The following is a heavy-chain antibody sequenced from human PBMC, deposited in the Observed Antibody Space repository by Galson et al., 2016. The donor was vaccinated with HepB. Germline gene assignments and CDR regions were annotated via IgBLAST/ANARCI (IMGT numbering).Heavy chain of an antibody. CDR2: IRSKADSYAT. Sequence: SLRLSCAASGFTFRGSTMHWVRQASGKGLEWVGLIRSKADSYATAYSASVKGRFTISRDDSKNTAYLQMNSLRAEDTATYYCARDRGRGDSNAFDIWGQGTKVTVSS. V-gene: IGHV3-73*01. CDR3: ARDRGRGDSNAFDI. CDR1: GFTFRGST. J-gene: IGHJ3*02. D-gene: IGHD3-10*01.